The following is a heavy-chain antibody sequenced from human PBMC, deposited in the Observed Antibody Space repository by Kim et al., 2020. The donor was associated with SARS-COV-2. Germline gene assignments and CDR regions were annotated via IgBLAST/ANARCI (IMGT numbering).Heavy chain of an antibody. V-gene: IGHV4-39*01. J-gene: IGHJ4*02. D-gene: IGHD3-10*01. Sequence: THYHQALKSRVTISVDTSKNQYSLKLSSVTAADTAVYYCARRAVLPFDYWGQGTLVTVSS. CDR2: T. CDR3: ARRAVLPFDY.